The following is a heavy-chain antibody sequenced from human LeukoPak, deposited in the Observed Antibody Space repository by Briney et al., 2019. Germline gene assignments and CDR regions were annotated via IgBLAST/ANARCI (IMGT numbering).Heavy chain of an antibody. CDR1: GYTFTNYG. V-gene: IGHV1-18*01. Sequence: ASVRVSCKTSGYTFTNYGISWVRQAPGLGLEWMGWISAYNGNTNYAQKVQGRVTMTTDTSTSTAYMELRSLRFDDTAVYYCARDQSVRLLQTSSTYFKHVFAIWGQGSMVTVSS. D-gene: IGHD6-13*01. CDR2: ISAYNGNT. CDR3: ARDQSVRLLQTSSTYFKHVFAI. J-gene: IGHJ3*02.